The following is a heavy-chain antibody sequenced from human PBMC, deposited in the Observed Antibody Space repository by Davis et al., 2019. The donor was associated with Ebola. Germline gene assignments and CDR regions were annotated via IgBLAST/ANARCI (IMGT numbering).Heavy chain of an antibody. D-gene: IGHD3-10*01. CDR1: GYTFPSYD. Sequence: ASVKVSCKASGYTFPSYDINWVRQATGQGLAWRGWMNPNSGNTGYAQKFQGRVTMTRNTSISTAYMELSSLRSEDTAVYYCAFGLWFGGLLSSGRDVWGQGTTVTVSS. V-gene: IGHV1-8*01. CDR3: AFGLWFGGLLSSGRDV. J-gene: IGHJ6*02. CDR2: MNPNSGNT.